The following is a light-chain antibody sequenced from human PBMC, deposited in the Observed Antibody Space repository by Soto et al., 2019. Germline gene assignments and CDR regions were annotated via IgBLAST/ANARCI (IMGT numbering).Light chain of an antibody. J-gene: IGLJ6*01. CDR1: NTDVGGYNY. CDR3: TSYTPTGALV. Sequence: QSALTQPASVSGSPGQSITVSCTGTNTDVGGYNYVSWYQHRPGKAPRLMIYEVRNRLSGVSNRFSGSKSGNTASLTISGLQSEDEADYYCTSYTPTGALVFGSETKLTVL. V-gene: IGLV2-14*01. CDR2: EVR.